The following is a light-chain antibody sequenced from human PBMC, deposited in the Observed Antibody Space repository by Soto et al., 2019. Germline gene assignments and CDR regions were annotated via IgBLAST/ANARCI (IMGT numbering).Light chain of an antibody. CDR3: QQTSSTPT. J-gene: IGKJ4*01. Sequence: DIQLTQSPSSLSASVGDRVTVTCRASQSVRSYLHWYQQKPGKAPKLLIYAVSSLQNGVSSGFSGSGSGTDFTLSISNLQPEDLGTYYCQQTSSTPTFGGGTKVEIK. CDR1: QSVRSY. CDR2: AVS. V-gene: IGKV1-39*01.